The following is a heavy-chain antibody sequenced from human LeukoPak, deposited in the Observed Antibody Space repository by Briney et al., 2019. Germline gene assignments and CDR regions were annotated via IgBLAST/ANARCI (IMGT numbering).Heavy chain of an antibody. V-gene: IGHV4-31*03. D-gene: IGHD3-10*02. CDR2: IYYSGST. CDR3: ARIMLSWRGFDC. Sequence: SETLSLTCTVSGGSLSNGDHYWSWIRQHPGTGLEWIGHIYYSGSTYYNPSLKSRGIISVETSKNQFSLKLSSVTAADTAVYYCARIMLSWRGFDCWGQGTLVTVSS. J-gene: IGHJ4*02. CDR1: GGSLSNGDHY.